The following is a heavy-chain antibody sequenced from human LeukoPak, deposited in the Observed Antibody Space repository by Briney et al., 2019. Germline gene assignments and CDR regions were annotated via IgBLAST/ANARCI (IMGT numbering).Heavy chain of an antibody. J-gene: IGHJ4*02. CDR2: IKSKTDGGTT. Sequence: GGSLRLSCTGSGFTFSTYAMSWVRQAPGKGLEWVGRIKSKTDGGTTDYAAPVKGRFTISRDDSKNTLYLQMNSLKTEDTAVYYCTTDPRMAFDYWGQGTLVTVSS. CDR1: GFTFSTYA. V-gene: IGHV3-15*01. CDR3: TTDPRMAFDY.